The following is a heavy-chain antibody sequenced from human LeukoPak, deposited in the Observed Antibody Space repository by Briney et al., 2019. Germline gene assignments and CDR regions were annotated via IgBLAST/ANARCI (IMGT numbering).Heavy chain of an antibody. V-gene: IGHV1-8*03. D-gene: IGHD3-10*01. CDR1: GYTFTSYD. J-gene: IGHJ6*03. CDR3: ARAKSSGSLVYYYYYYYMDV. CDR2: MNPNSGNT. Sequence: ASVKVSCKASGYTFTSYDINWVRQATGQGLEWMGWMNPNSGNTGYAQKFQGRVTITRNTSISTAYMELSSLRSEDTAVYYCARAKSSGSLVYYYYYYYMDVWGKGTTVTVSS.